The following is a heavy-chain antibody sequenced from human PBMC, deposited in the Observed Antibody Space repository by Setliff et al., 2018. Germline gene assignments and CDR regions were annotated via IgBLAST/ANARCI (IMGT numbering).Heavy chain of an antibody. CDR1: GGSISSYY. CDR2: IYYSGST. CDR3: ARLRGAFDY. Sequence: LSLTCTVSGGSISSYYWSWIRQPPGKRLEWIGYIYYSGSTNYNPSLESQVTISVDTSKNQFSLRLNSATAADTAVYYCARLRGAFDYWGQGTLVTVSS. D-gene: IGHD3-16*01. V-gene: IGHV4-59*01. J-gene: IGHJ4*02.